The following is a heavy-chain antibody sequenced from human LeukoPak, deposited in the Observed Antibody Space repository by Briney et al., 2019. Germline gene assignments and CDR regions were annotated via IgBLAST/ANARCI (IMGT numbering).Heavy chain of an antibody. D-gene: IGHD2-15*01. J-gene: IGHJ5*02. Sequence: GASVKVSCKASGYTFTSYYMHWARQAPGQGLEWMGMIKPSGGSTRYAQKFQGRVTMARDMSTSTVYMELSSLRSEDTAVYYCARAPDCSGGSLGSCYSGLNWFDPWGQGTLVTVSS. CDR3: ARAPDCSGGSLGSCYSGLNWFDP. CDR2: IKPSGGST. V-gene: IGHV1-46*01. CDR1: GYTFTSYY.